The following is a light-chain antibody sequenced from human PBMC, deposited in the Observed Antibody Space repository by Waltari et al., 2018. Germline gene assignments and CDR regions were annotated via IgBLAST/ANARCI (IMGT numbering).Light chain of an antibody. CDR3: ATWDDRLTGVV. V-gene: IGLV1-44*01. J-gene: IGLJ2*01. Sequence: QSVVTQPPAASGTPGQRVTIPCSGSNSHIGSNTVNWYQQVPGTAPKLLIYSNNYRPSGVPDRFSGSKSGTSASLAISGLQSEDEADYYCATWDDRLTGVVFGGGTKVTVL. CDR1: NSHIGSNT. CDR2: SNN.